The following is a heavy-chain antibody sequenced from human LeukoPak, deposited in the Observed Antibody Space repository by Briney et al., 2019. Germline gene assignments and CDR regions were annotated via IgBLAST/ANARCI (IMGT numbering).Heavy chain of an antibody. CDR2: AYFRSKWYN. V-gene: IGHV6-1*01. CDR1: GDSVSSNSVA. J-gene: IGHJ4*02. CDR3: ARSQTGVAFDY. Sequence: SRTLSLTCAISGDSVSSNSVAWNWIRQSPSRGLEWLGRAYFRSKWYNDYAVSVKSRISINPDTSKNQFSLQLNSVTPEDTAVYYCARSQTGVAFDYWGQGTLVTVSS. D-gene: IGHD3-3*01.